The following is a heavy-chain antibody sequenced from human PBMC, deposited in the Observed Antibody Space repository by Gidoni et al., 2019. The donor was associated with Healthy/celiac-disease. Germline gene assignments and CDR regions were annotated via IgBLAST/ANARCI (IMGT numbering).Heavy chain of an antibody. CDR3: AKVHYYDSSGYYDY. J-gene: IGHJ4*02. Sequence: EVQLLESGGGLVQPGGSLRLSCADSGFTFRSYAMSWVRQAPGKGLEWVSAISGSGGSTYYADSVKGRFTISRDYSKNTLYLQMNSLRAEDTAVYYCAKVHYYDSSGYYDYWGQGTLVTVSS. CDR1: GFTFRSYA. V-gene: IGHV3-23*01. CDR2: ISGSGGST. D-gene: IGHD3-22*01.